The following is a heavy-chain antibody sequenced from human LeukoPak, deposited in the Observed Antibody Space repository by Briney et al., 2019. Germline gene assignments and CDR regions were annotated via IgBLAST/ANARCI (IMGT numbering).Heavy chain of an antibody. V-gene: IGHV1-2*02. J-gene: IGHJ3*02. CDR2: INTNSGGT. D-gene: IGHD3-10*01. CDR1: GYTFTCYY. Sequence: ASVKLSCSASGYTFTCYYMHWVRHAPGQGLEWMGWINTNSGGTNYAQKFQGRVTMASDTSNSTAYMELSRLRSDDTAVYYCARDRPDCGSGNYAFDIWGQGTMVTVSS. CDR3: ARDRPDCGSGNYAFDI.